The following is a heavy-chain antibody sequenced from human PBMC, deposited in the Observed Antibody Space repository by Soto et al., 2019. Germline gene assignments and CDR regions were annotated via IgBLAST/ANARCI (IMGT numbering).Heavy chain of an antibody. CDR2: INSDGTTT. V-gene: IGHV3-74*01. Sequence: VQLVESGGGLVQPGGSLRLSCAASGFTFTSNWMHWVRQAPGKGLVWVSRINSDGTTTTYAASVKGRFTISRDNXXXXXXXXXXXXXXXXXXVYYCTRGGATGAAIYHFENWAPGTLVTVSS. CDR1: GFTFTSNW. J-gene: IGHJ4*02. CDR3: TRGGATGAAIYHFEN. D-gene: IGHD2-8*01.